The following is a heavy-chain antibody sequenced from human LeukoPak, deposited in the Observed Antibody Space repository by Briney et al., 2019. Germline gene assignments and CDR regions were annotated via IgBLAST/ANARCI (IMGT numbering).Heavy chain of an antibody. V-gene: IGHV4-34*01. CDR3: ARPPGY. CDR2: INHSEST. Sequence: SETLSLTCAVYGGSFSGYYWSWIRQPPGKGLEWIWEINHSESTNYHPSLNSRGTISVDTSKNQFSLQLSSVTAADTAVYYCARPPGYWGQGTLVTVSS. CDR1: GGSFSGYY. J-gene: IGHJ4*02.